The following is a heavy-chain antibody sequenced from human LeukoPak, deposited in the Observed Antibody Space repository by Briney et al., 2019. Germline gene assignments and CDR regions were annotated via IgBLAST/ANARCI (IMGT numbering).Heavy chain of an antibody. CDR2: ISSSGNTI. Sequence: GGSLRLSCTASGFTFSKYAMNWVRQAPGKGLEWVSYISSSGNTIYYADSVKGRFTISRDNAKNSLYLQMNSLRAEDTAVYHCARSFDVWGQGTMVTVSS. CDR1: GFTFSKYA. J-gene: IGHJ3*01. CDR3: ARSFDV. V-gene: IGHV3-48*03.